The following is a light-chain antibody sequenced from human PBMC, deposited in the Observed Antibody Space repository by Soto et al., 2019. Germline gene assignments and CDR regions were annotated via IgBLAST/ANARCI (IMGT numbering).Light chain of an antibody. CDR2: DVS. Sequence: QSALTQPPSASGSPGQSVAITCTGTSSDVGGYNYVSWYQQHPGKAPKLMIYDVSKRPSGVPDRFSGSKSGNTASLPFSGLQAEDEADYYCSSYAGTHFVFGTGTKVTVL. J-gene: IGLJ1*01. V-gene: IGLV2-8*01. CDR3: SSYAGTHFV. CDR1: SSDVGGYNY.